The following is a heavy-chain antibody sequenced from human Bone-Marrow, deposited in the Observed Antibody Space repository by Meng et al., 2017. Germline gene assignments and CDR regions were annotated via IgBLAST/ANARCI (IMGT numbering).Heavy chain of an antibody. CDR2: INHSGST. D-gene: IGHD2-15*01. CDR3: ASGYCSGGSCQVGWFDP. Sequence: QVQLQQWGAGLLKPSETLSLTVAVYGGSFSGYYWSWIRQPPGKGLEWIGEINHSGSTNYNPSLKSRVTISVDTSKNQFSLKLSSVTAADTAVYYCASGYCSGGSCQVGWFDPWGQGTLVTVSS. V-gene: IGHV4-34*01. J-gene: IGHJ5*02. CDR1: GGSFSGYY.